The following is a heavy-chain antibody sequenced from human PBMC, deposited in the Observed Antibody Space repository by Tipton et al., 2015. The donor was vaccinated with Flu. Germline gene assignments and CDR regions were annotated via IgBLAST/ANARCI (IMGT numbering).Heavy chain of an antibody. CDR2: ISAYNGNT. CDR1: GYTFTSYG. CDR3: ARLLSFTIFGVVGNYYGMDV. V-gene: IGHV1-18*01. D-gene: IGHD3-3*01. J-gene: IGHJ6*02. Sequence: QLVQSGAEVKKPGASVKVSCKASGYTFTSYGISWVRQAPGQGLEWMGWISAYNGNTNYAQKLQGRVTMTTDTSTSTAYMELRSLRSDDTAVYYCARLLSFTIFGVVGNYYGMDVWGQGTTVTVSS.